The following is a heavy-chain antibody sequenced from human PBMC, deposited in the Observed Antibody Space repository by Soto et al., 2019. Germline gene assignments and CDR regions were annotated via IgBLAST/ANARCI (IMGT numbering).Heavy chain of an antibody. J-gene: IGHJ5*02. CDR3: ARRLVNRPVDP. V-gene: IGHV4-34*01. CDR2: INHSGGT. CDR1: GGSFSGYF. D-gene: IGHD2-15*01. Sequence: QVQLQQWGAGLLKPSETLSLTCAVYGGSFSGYFWTWIRQPPGKGLEWIGQINHSGGTNYNPSLTSRVSISIDKPKNQFSRHLNSVSAADTAVYYCARRLVNRPVDPWGQGTLVTVSS.